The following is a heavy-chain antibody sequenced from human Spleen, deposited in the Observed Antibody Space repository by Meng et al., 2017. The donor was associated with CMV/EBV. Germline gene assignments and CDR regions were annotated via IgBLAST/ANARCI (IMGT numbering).Heavy chain of an antibody. CDR1: GFTFSSYA. V-gene: IGHV3-23*03. CDR2: IYSGGSST. Sequence: GESLKISCAASGFTFSSYAMSWVRQAPGKGLEWVSVIYSGGSSTYYADSVKGRFTISRDNSKNTLYLQMNSLRAEDTAVYYCARDGGLRSSTSGDYWGQGTLVTVSS. CDR3: ARDGGLRSSTSGDY. J-gene: IGHJ4*02. D-gene: IGHD2-2*01.